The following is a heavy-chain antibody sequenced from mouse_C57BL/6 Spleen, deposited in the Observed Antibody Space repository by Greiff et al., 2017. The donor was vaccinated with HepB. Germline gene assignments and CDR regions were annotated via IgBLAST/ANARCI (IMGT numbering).Heavy chain of an antibody. CDR3: VRHGHYYGSSFWYFDV. CDR1: GFSFNTYA. Sequence: EVHLVESGGGLVQPKGSLKLSCAASGFSFNTYAMNWVRQAPGKGLEWVARIRSKSNNYATYYADSVKDRFTISRDDSESMLYLQMNNLKTEDTAMYYCVRHGHYYGSSFWYFDVWGTGTTVTVSS. V-gene: IGHV10-1*01. D-gene: IGHD1-1*01. J-gene: IGHJ1*03. CDR2: IRSKSNNYAT.